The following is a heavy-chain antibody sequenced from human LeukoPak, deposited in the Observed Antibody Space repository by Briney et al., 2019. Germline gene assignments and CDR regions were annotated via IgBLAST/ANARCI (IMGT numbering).Heavy chain of an antibody. CDR2: ISAYNGNT. J-gene: IGHJ6*02. CDR1: GYTFTDYY. Sequence: ASVKVSCKASGYTFTDYYMHWVRQAPGQGLEWMGWISAYNGNTNYAQKLQGRVTMTTDTSTSTAYMELKSLRSDDTAVYYCARARRGSSLYYYGMDVWGQGTTVTVSS. D-gene: IGHD6-13*01. V-gene: IGHV1-18*04. CDR3: ARARRGSSLYYYGMDV.